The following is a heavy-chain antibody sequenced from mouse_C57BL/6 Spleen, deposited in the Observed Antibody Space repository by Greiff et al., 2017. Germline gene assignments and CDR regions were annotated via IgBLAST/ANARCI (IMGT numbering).Heavy chain of an antibody. CDR1: GYTFTSYD. CDR3: ARKKDWDSWFAY. V-gene: IGHV1-85*01. Sequence: VKLVESGPELVKPGASVKLSCKASGYTFTSYDINWVKQRPGQGLEWIVWISPRDGSTKYNEKFKGKATLTVDTSSSTAYMELHSLTSEDSAVYFCARKKDWDSWFAYWGQGTLVTVSA. D-gene: IGHD4-1*01. CDR2: ISPRDGST. J-gene: IGHJ3*01.